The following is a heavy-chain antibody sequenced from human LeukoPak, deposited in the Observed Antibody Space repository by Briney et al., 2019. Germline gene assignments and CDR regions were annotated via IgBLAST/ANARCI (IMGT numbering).Heavy chain of an antibody. Sequence: ASQTLSLICTVSGGSISSGGYYYSWIRQHPGKGLEWIGHIYYSGSVFYNPSLKSRGTMSIDTSKNQFSLNLSSVTAADTAVYYCARDGKYCSGGSCYSAGIDYWGQGTLVTVSS. J-gene: IGHJ4*02. CDR1: GGSISSGGYY. V-gene: IGHV4-31*03. CDR3: ARDGKYCSGGSCYSAGIDY. D-gene: IGHD2-15*01. CDR2: IYYSGSV.